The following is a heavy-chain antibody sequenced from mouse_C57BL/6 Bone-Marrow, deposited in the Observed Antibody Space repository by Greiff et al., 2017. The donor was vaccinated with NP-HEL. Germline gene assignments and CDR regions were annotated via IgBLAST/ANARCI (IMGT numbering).Heavy chain of an antibody. J-gene: IGHJ1*03. CDR2: IYPSDSET. V-gene: IGHV1-61*01. CDR1: GYTFTSYW. CDR3: ARYGGLWHLQGYIDV. D-gene: IGHD5-1*01. Sequence: QVQLQQSGAELVRPGSSVKLSCKASGYTFTSYWMDWVKQRPGQGLEWIGNIYPSDSETHYNQKFKDKATLTVDKSSSTAYMQLSSLRSEDSAVYYCARYGGLWHLQGYIDVWGTGTTVTVSS.